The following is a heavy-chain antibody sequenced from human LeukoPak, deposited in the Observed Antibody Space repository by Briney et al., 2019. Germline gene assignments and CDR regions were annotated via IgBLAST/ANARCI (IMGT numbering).Heavy chain of an antibody. V-gene: IGHV1-69*05. Sequence: SVTVSCKASGGTFSIYAISWVRQAPGQGLEWMGGIIPIFGTANYAQKFQGRVTITTDESTSTAYMELSSLRSEDTAVYYCARAVVPAAGDAFDIWGQGTMVTVSS. J-gene: IGHJ3*02. CDR1: GGTFSIYA. D-gene: IGHD2-2*01. CDR3: ARAVVPAAGDAFDI. CDR2: IIPIFGTA.